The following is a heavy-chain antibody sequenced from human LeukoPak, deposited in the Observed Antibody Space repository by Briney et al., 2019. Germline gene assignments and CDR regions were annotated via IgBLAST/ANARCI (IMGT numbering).Heavy chain of an antibody. D-gene: IGHD3-22*01. V-gene: IGHV5-51*01. CDR1: GYSFTSYW. CDR2: IYPGDSDT. J-gene: IGHJ3*02. CDR3: ARLYYYDSSGFPGAAFDI. Sequence: GESLKISCKGSGYSFTSYWIGWVRQMPGKGLEWMGIIYPGDSDTRYSPSFQGQVTISADKSISTAYLQWSSLKASDIAMYYCARLYYYDSSGFPGAAFDIWGQGTMVTVSS.